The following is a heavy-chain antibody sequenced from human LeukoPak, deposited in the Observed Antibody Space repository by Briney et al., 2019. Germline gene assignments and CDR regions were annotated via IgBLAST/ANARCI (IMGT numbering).Heavy chain of an antibody. Sequence: ASVKVSCKASGYTFTGYYMHWVRQAPGQGLEWMGWINPTSGATNYAQKFLGRMTMTRDTFITTAYMELNRLTSGDTAVYFCARDAFSGYSSGWHEDFWGQGTLVTVSS. V-gene: IGHV1-2*02. CDR2: INPTSGAT. J-gene: IGHJ4*02. CDR1: GYTFTGYY. CDR3: ARDAFSGYSSGWHEDF. D-gene: IGHD6-25*01.